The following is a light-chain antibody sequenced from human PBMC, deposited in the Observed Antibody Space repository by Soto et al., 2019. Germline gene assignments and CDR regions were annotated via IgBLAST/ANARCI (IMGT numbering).Light chain of an antibody. CDR1: SSNIGSNT. V-gene: IGLV1-44*01. J-gene: IGLJ2*01. CDR3: EAWDVSRNSPHLV. Sequence: QSVLTQPPSASGTPGQRVTISCSGTSSNIGSNTLNWYQQHPGAAPNHLIYSNNQRPSGVPDRFSGFSSATSASPAISGPEPEDEADYYCEAWDVSRNSPHLVFGRGTKVTVL. CDR2: SNN.